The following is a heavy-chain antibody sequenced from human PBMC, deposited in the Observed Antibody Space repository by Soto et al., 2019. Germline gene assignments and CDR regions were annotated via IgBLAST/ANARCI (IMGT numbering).Heavy chain of an antibody. CDR1: GYTFTSYD. CDR3: AREHSSSWRFDY. CDR2: MNPNSHNT. V-gene: IGHV1-8*01. J-gene: IGHJ4*02. Sequence: QVQLVQSGAEVKNPGASVKVSCKASGYTFTSYDINWVRQATGQGLEWMGWMNPNSHNTGYAQKFQGRVTMTRTTSLSTAYMELSSLRSEDTAVYFCAREHSSSWRFDYWGQGTLVTVSS. D-gene: IGHD6-13*01.